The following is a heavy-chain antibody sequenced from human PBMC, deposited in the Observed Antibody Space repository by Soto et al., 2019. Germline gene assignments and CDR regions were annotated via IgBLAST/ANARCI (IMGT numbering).Heavy chain of an antibody. CDR1: GFTFSSYA. CDR2: ISYDGSNK. Sequence: GGSLRLSCAASGFTFSSYAMHWVRQAPGKGLEWVAVISYDGSNKYYADSVKGRFTISRDNSKNTLYLQMNSLRAEDTAVYYCASRVGGYCSGGSCYSWYFDLWGRGTLVTVSS. CDR3: ASRVGGYCSGGSCYSWYFDL. V-gene: IGHV3-30-3*01. D-gene: IGHD2-15*01. J-gene: IGHJ2*01.